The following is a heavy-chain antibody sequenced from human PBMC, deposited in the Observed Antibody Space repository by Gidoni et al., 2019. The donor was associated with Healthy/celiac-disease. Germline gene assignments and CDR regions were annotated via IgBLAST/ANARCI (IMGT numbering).Heavy chain of an antibody. CDR1: GGSISSGGYY. Sequence: QVQLQESGPGLVKPSQTLSLTCTVSGGSISSGGYYWSWIRQHPGKGLEWSGYIYYSGSPYYNPSLKSRVTISVDTSKNQFSLKLSSVTAADTAVYYCARFESGTTFDYWGQGTLVTVSS. CDR3: ARFESGTTFDY. CDR2: IYYSGSP. D-gene: IGHD1-26*01. J-gene: IGHJ4*02. V-gene: IGHV4-31*03.